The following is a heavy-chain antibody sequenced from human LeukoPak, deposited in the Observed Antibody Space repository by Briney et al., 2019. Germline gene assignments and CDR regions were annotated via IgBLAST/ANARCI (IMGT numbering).Heavy chain of an antibody. J-gene: IGHJ4*02. D-gene: IGHD2-15*01. V-gene: IGHV3-15*01. CDR1: GFTFINAW. Sequence: GGSLRLSCAASGFTFINAWMSWVRQAPGKGLEWVGHIKSQTDGGTTDYTAPVKGRFTISRDDSKNTVYLQMNTLKTEDTAVYYCTAERHCSFYYWGQGTLVTVSS. CDR3: TAERHCSFYY. CDR2: IKSQTDGGTT.